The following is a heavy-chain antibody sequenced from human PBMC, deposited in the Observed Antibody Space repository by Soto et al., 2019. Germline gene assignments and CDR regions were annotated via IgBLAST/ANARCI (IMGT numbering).Heavy chain of an antibody. J-gene: IGHJ4*02. D-gene: IGHD3-10*01. CDR1: S. CDR2: IYNNGIT. Sequence: SWNWIRRPAGKGLEWIGRIYNNGITNFNPSLKSRVTMSVHTSKNQFSLKLNSVTAADTAVYLCARGSYGFAGYYFDSWGQGILVTVSS. V-gene: IGHV4-4*07. CDR3: ARGSYGFAGYYFDS.